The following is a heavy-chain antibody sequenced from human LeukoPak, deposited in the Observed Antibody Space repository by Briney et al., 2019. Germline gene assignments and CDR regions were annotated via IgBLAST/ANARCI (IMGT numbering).Heavy chain of an antibody. V-gene: IGHV3-48*02. CDR1: GFTFSYYS. D-gene: IGHD5-12*01. J-gene: IGHJ4*02. Sequence: GGSLRLSCVASGFTFSYYSMNWVRQAPGKGLEWVSYINSISGEIWYADSVKGRFTISRDDAKNSLYLQMNSLRDEDTAVYYCARDHGYAFDYWGQGTLVTV. CDR2: INSISGEI. CDR3: ARDHGYAFDY.